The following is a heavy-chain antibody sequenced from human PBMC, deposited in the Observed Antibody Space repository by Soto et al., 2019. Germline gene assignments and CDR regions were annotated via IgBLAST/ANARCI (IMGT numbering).Heavy chain of an antibody. CDR1: GGSISSTNW. Sequence: QVQLQESGPGLVKPSGTLSLTCAVSGGSISSTNWWSWVRQPPGKGLEWIGEINHSGSTNYNPSLQSRVTISVDKSKKQFSLKLNSVTAADTAVYYCAREQYIAAAGTLDYWGQGTLVTVSS. J-gene: IGHJ4*02. D-gene: IGHD6-13*01. CDR2: INHSGST. CDR3: AREQYIAAAGTLDY. V-gene: IGHV4-4*02.